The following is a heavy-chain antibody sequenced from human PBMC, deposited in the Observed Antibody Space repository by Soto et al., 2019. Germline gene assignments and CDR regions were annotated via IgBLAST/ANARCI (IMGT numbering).Heavy chain of an antibody. CDR2: IYYSGST. CDR1: GGSISSSRYY. Sequence: QLQLQESGPGLVKPSETLSLTCTVSGGSISSSRYYWGWIRQPPGKGLEWIGSIYYSGSTFYNPSLKSRVTISVDTSKNQFSLKLSSVTAADTAVYYCARHQTGSRAAGLTYWGQGTLVTVSS. D-gene: IGHD6-13*01. CDR3: ARHQTGSRAAGLTY. J-gene: IGHJ4*02. V-gene: IGHV4-39*01.